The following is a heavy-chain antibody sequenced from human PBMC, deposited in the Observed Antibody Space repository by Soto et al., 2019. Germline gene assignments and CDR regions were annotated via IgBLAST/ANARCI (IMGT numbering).Heavy chain of an antibody. V-gene: IGHV4-39*02. D-gene: IGHD2-15*01. J-gene: IGHJ5*02. CDR1: GGSISSSSYY. Sequence: SETLSLTCTVSGGSISSSSYYWGWIRQPPGKGLEWIGSIYYSGSTYYNPSLKSRVTISVDTSKNQFSLKLSSVTAADTAVYYCARDIVVVVAATGTYNWFEPWGQGTLVTVSS. CDR3: ARDIVVVVAATGTYNWFEP. CDR2: IYYSGST.